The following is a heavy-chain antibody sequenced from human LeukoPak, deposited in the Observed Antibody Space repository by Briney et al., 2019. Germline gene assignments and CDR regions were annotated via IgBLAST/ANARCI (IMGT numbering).Heavy chain of an antibody. CDR2: ISTDGRHQ. D-gene: IGHD3-22*01. Sequence: GGSLRLSCAASGFTFSSYGIHWVRQAPGRGPEWVAAISTDGRHQHYADSVKGRFTISRDNSKNTLYLQMNNLRAEDTAVYYCAKVEYYYDSSAPRSSDYWGQGTLVTVSS. CDR1: GFTFSSYG. V-gene: IGHV3-30*18. CDR3: AKVEYYYDSSAPRSSDY. J-gene: IGHJ4*02.